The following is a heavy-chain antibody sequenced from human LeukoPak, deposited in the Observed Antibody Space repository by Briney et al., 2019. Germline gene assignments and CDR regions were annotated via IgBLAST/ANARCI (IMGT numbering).Heavy chain of an antibody. CDR3: ARATPSSSFFFYYYYYYMDV. V-gene: IGHV1-18*01. Sequence: GASVKVSCKASGYSFTSYDINWVRQATGQGLEWMGWISAYNGNTNYAQKLQGRVTMTTDTSTSTAYMELRSLRSDDTAVYYCARATPSSSFFFYYYYYYMDVWGKGTTVTVSS. CDR2: ISAYNGNT. J-gene: IGHJ6*03. CDR1: GYSFTSYD. D-gene: IGHD6-6*01.